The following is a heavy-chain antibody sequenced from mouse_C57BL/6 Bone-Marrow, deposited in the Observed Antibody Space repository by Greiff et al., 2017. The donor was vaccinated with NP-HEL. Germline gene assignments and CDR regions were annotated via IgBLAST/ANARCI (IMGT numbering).Heavy chain of an antibody. Sequence: QVQLQQPGAELVMPGASVKLSCKASGYTFTSYWMHWVKQRPGQGLEWIGEIDPSDSYTNYNQKFKGKSTLTVDKSSSTAYMQRSSLTSEDSAVYYCARIYDGYYLAYWGQWTLVTVSA. V-gene: IGHV1-69*01. J-gene: IGHJ3*01. CDR3: ARIYDGYYLAY. CDR2: IDPSDSYT. D-gene: IGHD2-3*01. CDR1: GYTFTSYW.